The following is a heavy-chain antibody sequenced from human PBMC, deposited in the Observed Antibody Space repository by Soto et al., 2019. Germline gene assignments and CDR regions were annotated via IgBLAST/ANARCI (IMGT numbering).Heavy chain of an antibody. J-gene: IGHJ4*02. D-gene: IGHD2-2*01. CDR1: GFTFTTSW. Sequence: ESGGGLVQPGGSLRLSCAPSGFTFTTSWMSWVRQAPGKGMEWVANINEDGSEKYYVDSVKGRFTVSRDNAKTSLYLQMDSLRAEDTAIYHCARFSRTSDSYWGQGTLVTVSS. CDR2: INEDGSEK. V-gene: IGHV3-7*01. CDR3: ARFSRTSDSY.